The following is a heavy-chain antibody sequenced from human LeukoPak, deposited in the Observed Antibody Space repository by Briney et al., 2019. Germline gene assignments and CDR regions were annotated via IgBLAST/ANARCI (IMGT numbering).Heavy chain of an antibody. Sequence: SETLSLTCTVSGGSISSYYWSWIRQPPGKGLEWIGYIYYSGSTNYNPSLRSRVTISVDTSKNQFSLKLSSVTAADTAVYYCARGTPHYYGSSGYYYFWYFDLWGRGTLVTVSS. CDR3: ARGTPHYYGSSGYYYFWYFDL. CDR2: IYYSGST. CDR1: GGSISSYY. J-gene: IGHJ2*01. D-gene: IGHD3-22*01. V-gene: IGHV4-59*12.